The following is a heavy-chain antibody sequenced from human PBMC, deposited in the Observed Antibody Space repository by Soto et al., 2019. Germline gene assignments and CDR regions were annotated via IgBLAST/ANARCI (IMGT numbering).Heavy chain of an antibody. D-gene: IGHD6-19*01. J-gene: IGHJ4*02. CDR2: IIPIFGTA. CDR3: AAVDSSVWYGGQYGC. Sequence: QVQLVQSGAEVKKPGSSVKVSCKASGGTFSSYAISWVRQAPGQGLEWMGGIIPIFGTANYAQKFQGRVTITADESTSTAYIELSSRSSDDTAVYYCAAVDSSVWYGGQYGCWGQGTLVTVSS. CDR1: GGTFSSYA. V-gene: IGHV1-69*12.